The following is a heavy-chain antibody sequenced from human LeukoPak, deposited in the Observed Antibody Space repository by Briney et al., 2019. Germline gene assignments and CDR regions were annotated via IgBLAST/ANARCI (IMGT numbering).Heavy chain of an antibody. CDR3: AKDGGTGGSNDAFDM. D-gene: IGHD2-15*01. V-gene: IGHV3-33*06. CDR2: IWYGGSNK. Sequence: GGSLRLSCAASGFTFSSYGMHWVRQAPGKGLEWVAVIWYGGSNKYYADSVKGRFTISRDNSKNTLYLQMTSLRAEDTAVYYCAKDGGTGGSNDAFDMWGQGTMVTVSS. CDR1: GFTFSSYG. J-gene: IGHJ3*02.